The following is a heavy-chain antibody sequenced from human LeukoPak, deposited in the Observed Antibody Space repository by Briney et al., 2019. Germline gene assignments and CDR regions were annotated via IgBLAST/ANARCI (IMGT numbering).Heavy chain of an antibody. CDR1: GFTFSSYA. Sequence: GGSLRLSCAASGFTFSSYAMHWVRQAPGKGLEYVSAISSNGGSTYYANSVKGRFTISRDNSKNTLYLQMGSLRAEDMAVYYCARDYCSSTSCLLDYWGQGTLVTVSS. J-gene: IGHJ4*02. CDR2: ISSNGGST. D-gene: IGHD2-2*01. V-gene: IGHV3-64*01. CDR3: ARDYCSSTSCLLDY.